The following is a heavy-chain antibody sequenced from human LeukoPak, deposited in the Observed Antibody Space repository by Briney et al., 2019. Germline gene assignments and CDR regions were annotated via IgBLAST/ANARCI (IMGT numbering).Heavy chain of an antibody. J-gene: IGHJ4*02. Sequence: SQTLSLTCAVSGGSISSGGYSWSRIRQPPWKGLECIGYIYHSGSTYYNPSLKRRVTISVDRSKNQFSLKLSSVTAADTAVYYCARSPRVGAYPFDYWGQGTLVTVSS. CDR1: GGSISSGGYS. CDR3: ARSPRVGAYPFDY. CDR2: IYHSGST. D-gene: IGHD1-26*01. V-gene: IGHV4-30-2*01.